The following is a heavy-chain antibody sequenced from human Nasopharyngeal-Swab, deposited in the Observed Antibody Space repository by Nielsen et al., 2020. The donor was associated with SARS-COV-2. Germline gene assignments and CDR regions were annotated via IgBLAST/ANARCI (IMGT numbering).Heavy chain of an antibody. CDR3: GRDRYYDSSGFGY. CDR1: GFTFNNYG. J-gene: IGHJ4*02. Sequence: SLKISCAASGFTFNNYGMHWVRQAPGKGLEWVAVIWYGGSEKHYADSVRGRFTISRDNPKNTLYLQMNSLRAEDTAIYYCGRDRYYDSSGFGYWGQGTLVSVSS. V-gene: IGHV3-33*01. D-gene: IGHD3-22*01. CDR2: IWYGGSEK.